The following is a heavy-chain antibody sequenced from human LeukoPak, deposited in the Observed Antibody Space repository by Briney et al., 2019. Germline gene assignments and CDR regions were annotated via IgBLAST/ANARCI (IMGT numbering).Heavy chain of an antibody. J-gene: IGHJ6*03. CDR1: GGSFSGYY. D-gene: IGHD6-13*01. CDR3: ARGRQQLVLYYYYYMAV. Sequence: PSETLSLTCAVYGGSFSGYYWSWIRQPPGKGLEWIGEINHSGSTNYNPSLKSRVTISVDTSKNQFSLKLSSVTAADTAVYYCARGRQQLVLYYYYYMAVWGKGTTVTVSS. V-gene: IGHV4-34*01. CDR2: INHSGST.